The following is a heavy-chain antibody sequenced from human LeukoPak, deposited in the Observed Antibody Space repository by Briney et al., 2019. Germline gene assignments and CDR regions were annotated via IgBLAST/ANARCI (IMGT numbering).Heavy chain of an antibody. V-gene: IGHV3-30*04. J-gene: IGHJ4*02. CDR3: ARAPVRGAVAGVDY. CDR2: VTYDGNNQ. Sequence: GGSLRLSCAAPGFTFNNYAMHWVRQAPGKGLEWVAVVTYDGNNQYYADSVKGRFTVSRDNSRNTVNLQMNSLRGEDTAVYYCARAPVRGAVAGVDYWGQGTLVTVSS. D-gene: IGHD6-19*01. CDR1: GFTFNNYA.